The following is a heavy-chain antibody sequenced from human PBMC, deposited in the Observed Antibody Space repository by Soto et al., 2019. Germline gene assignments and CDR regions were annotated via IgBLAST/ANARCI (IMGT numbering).Heavy chain of an antibody. D-gene: IGHD4-17*01. Sequence: GASLKISCNGSGYSFTSYWIGWVRQMPGKGLEWMGIIYPGDSDTRYSPSFQAQVTISADKSISTAYLQWSSLKASDTAMYSCGRARLLRSFDAFDIWGQWTMVSV. J-gene: IGHJ3*02. V-gene: IGHV5-51*01. CDR1: GYSFTSYW. CDR2: IYPGDSDT. CDR3: GRARLLRSFDAFDI.